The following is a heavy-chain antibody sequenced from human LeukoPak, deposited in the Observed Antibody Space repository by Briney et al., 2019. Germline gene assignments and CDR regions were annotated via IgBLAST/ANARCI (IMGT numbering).Heavy chain of an antibody. D-gene: IGHD6-6*01. V-gene: IGHV1-18*01. Sequence: ASVKVSCKASGYTFTSYGISWVRQAPGQGLEWMGWISAYNGNTNYAQKLQGRVTMTTDTSTSTAYMELRSLRSDDTAVYYCARDAPVTGSSSFDYWGQGTLVTVSS. CDR1: GYTFTSYG. CDR2: ISAYNGNT. CDR3: ARDAPVTGSSSFDY. J-gene: IGHJ4*02.